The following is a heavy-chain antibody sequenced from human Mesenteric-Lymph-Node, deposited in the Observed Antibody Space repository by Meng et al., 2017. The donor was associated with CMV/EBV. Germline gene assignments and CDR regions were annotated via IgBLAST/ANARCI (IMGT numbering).Heavy chain of an antibody. V-gene: IGHV7-4-1*02. CDR1: TLNSYD. CDR2: LNNNNGNT. Sequence: TLNSYDINRGGQEPGKGLEWMGWLNNNNGNTTYEKGIKGRFVFYLDTSVSTAYLQISSLKAEDTAVYYCARALRGAYYGSGSYISGYWGQGTLVTVSS. D-gene: IGHD3-10*01. CDR3: ARALRGAYYGSGSYISGY. J-gene: IGHJ4*02.